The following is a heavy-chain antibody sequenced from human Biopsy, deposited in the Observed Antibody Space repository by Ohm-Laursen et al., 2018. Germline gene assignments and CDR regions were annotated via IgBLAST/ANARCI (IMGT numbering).Heavy chain of an antibody. J-gene: IGHJ1*01. D-gene: IGHD4-23*01. CDR3: ARGSNEYGGLYFPH. V-gene: IGHV4-59*11. Sequence: GTLSLTCVVSGGSFTGHYWTWIRQPPGRGLEWIGHISHTGYTSYKSSLKSRVTISLDTSRKHFSLRLTSLAAADTAVYYCARGSNEYGGLYFPHWGQGTLVTVSS. CDR2: ISHTGYT. CDR1: GGSFTGHY.